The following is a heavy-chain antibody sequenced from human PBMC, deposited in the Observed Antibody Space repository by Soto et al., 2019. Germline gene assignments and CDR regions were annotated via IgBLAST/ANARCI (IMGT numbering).Heavy chain of an antibody. Sequence: GGSLRLSCAASGFTVSSNYMSWVRQAPGKGLEWVSVIYSGGSTYYADSVKGQFTISRDNSKNTLYLQMNSLRAEDTAVYYCARDGIAAAGTDGMDVWGQGTTVTVSS. V-gene: IGHV3-53*01. J-gene: IGHJ6*02. D-gene: IGHD6-13*01. CDR3: ARDGIAAAGTDGMDV. CDR2: IYSGGST. CDR1: GFTVSSNY.